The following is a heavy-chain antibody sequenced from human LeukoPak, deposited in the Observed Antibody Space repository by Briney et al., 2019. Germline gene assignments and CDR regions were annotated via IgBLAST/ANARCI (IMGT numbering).Heavy chain of an antibody. Sequence: GASVKVSCKASGYTFTSYAMNRVRQAPGQGLEWMGWINTNTGNPTYAQGFTGRFVFSLDTSVSTAYLQISSLKAEDTAVYYCARDSWFGELFPNYFDYWGQGTLVTVSS. CDR3: ARDSWFGELFPNYFDY. V-gene: IGHV7-4-1*02. J-gene: IGHJ4*02. CDR1: GYTFTSYA. CDR2: INTNTGNP. D-gene: IGHD3-10*01.